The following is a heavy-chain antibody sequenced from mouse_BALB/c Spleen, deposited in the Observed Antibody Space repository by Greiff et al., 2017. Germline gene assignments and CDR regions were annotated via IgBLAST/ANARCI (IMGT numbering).Heavy chain of an antibody. CDR2: IWAGGST. J-gene: IGHJ3*01. CDR3: ARDTLYGNYPSWFAY. D-gene: IGHD2-1*01. V-gene: IGHV2-9*02. Sequence: QVQLKESGPGLVAPSQSLSITCIVSGFSLTSYGVHWVRQPPGKGLEWLGVIWAGGSTNYNSALMSRLSISKDNSKSQVFLKMNSLQTDDTAMYYCARDTLYGNYPSWFAYWGQGTLVTVSA. CDR1: GFSLTSYG.